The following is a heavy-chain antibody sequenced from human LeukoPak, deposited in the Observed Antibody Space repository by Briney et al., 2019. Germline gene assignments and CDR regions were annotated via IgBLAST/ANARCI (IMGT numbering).Heavy chain of an antibody. CDR2: IHWNGGST. CDR3: ARDSPYYYGSGNFDAFDI. J-gene: IGHJ3*02. V-gene: IGHV3-20*04. D-gene: IGHD3-10*01. Sequence: GGSLRLSCAASGFTFDDYGMSWVRQAPGNGLQWVSTIHWNGGSTGYADSVKGRFIISRDNAKSSLDLQLNCLRAEDTALYYCARDSPYYYGSGNFDAFDIWGQGTMVTVSS. CDR1: GFTFDDYG.